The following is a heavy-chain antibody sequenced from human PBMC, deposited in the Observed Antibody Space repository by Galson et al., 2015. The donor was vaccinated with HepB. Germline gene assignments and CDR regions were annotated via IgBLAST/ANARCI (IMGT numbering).Heavy chain of an antibody. Sequence: SLRLSCAASGFTFSRYDMHWVRQALSKGLEWVAVISNDGTYKFYADSAKGRITISRDNSKNTLYVEMNSLRPEDTAVYYCARGGTDKKLDHWGQGTLVTVSS. J-gene: IGHJ4*02. V-gene: IGHV3-30*14. D-gene: IGHD3-22*01. CDR1: GFTFSRYD. CDR2: ISNDGTYK. CDR3: ARGGTDKKLDH.